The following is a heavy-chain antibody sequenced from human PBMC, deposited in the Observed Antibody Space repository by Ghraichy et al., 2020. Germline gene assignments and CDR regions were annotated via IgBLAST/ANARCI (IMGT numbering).Heavy chain of an antibody. Sequence: ASVKVSCKASGYTFTGYYMHWVRQAPGQGLEWMGWIHPNSGGTNYAQKFQGRVTMTRDTSISTAYMELSRLRSDDTAVYYCARVHVEGNYDRPYPDWGQGTMVTVSS. D-gene: IGHD3-22*01. CDR1: GYTFTGYY. CDR2: IHPNSGGT. V-gene: IGHV1-2*02. CDR3: ARVHVEGNYDRPYPD. J-gene: IGHJ3*01.